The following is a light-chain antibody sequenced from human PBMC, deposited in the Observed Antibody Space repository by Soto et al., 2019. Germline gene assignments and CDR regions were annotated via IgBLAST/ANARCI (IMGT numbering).Light chain of an antibody. CDR1: QSVSSY. Sequence: EIVLTQSPGTLSLSPGERATLSCRASQSVSSYLAWYQQKSGQAPRLVIFDASTRATGIPERFSGSGSGAHFTLTVTSLQPEDFAVYFCQQYDGAPPFTFGLGTRLEI. CDR3: QQYDGAPPFT. CDR2: DAS. J-gene: IGKJ5*01. V-gene: IGKV3-20*01.